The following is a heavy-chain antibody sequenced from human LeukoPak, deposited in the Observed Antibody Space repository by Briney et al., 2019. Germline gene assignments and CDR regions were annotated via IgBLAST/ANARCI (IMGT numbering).Heavy chain of an antibody. V-gene: IGHV3-30*02. D-gene: IGHD4-17*01. CDR1: GFTFSSYG. Sequence: PGGSLRLSCAASGFTFSSYGMHWVRQAPGKGLEWVAFIRYDGSNKYYADSVKGRFTISRDNSKNTLYLQMNSLRAEDTAVYYCARSLVPYGFYFDYWGQGTLVTVSS. CDR2: IRYDGSNK. CDR3: ARSLVPYGFYFDY. J-gene: IGHJ4*02.